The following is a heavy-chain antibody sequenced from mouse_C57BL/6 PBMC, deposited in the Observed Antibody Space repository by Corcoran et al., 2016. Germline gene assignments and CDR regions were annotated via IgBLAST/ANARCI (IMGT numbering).Heavy chain of an antibody. CDR1: GYTFTTYG. D-gene: IGHD2-4*01. V-gene: IGHV9-3*01. CDR2: INTYSGVP. CDR3: ARGYYDYEYYFDY. Sequence: QIQLVQSGPELKKPGETVKISCKASGYTFTTYGMSWVKQAPGKGLKWMGWINTYSGVPTYADDFKGRFAFSLETSASTAYLQINNLKNEDTATYCCARGYYDYEYYFDYWGQGTTLTVSS. J-gene: IGHJ2*01.